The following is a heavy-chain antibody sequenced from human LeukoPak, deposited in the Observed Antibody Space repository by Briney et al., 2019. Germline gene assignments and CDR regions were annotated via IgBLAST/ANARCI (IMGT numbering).Heavy chain of an antibody. CDR3: ARAYAEYYYDSSGY. CDR2: INPNSGGT. D-gene: IGHD3-22*01. Sequence: ASVKVSCKASGYTFTGYYMHWVRQAPGQGIEWMGWINPNSGGTNYAQKFQGRVTMTRDTSISTAYMELSRLRSDDTAVYYCARAYAEYYYDSSGYWGQGTLVTVSS. V-gene: IGHV1-2*02. J-gene: IGHJ4*02. CDR1: GYTFTGYY.